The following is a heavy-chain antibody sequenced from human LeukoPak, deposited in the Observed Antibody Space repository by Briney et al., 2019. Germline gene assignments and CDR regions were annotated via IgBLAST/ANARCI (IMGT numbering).Heavy chain of an antibody. CDR1: GYTFTGYY. V-gene: IGHV1-2*02. CDR3: ARVDDVWSGYAAGETFDY. CDR2: INPNSGGT. J-gene: IGHJ4*02. Sequence: ASVKVSCKASGYTFTGYYMHWVRQAPGQGLEWMGWINPNSGGTNYAQKFQGRVTMTRDTSISTAYMELSRLRSDDTAVYYCARVDDVWSGYAAGETFDYWGQGTLVTVSS. D-gene: IGHD3-3*01.